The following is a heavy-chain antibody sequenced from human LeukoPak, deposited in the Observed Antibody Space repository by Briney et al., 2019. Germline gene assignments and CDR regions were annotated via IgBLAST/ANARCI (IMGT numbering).Heavy chain of an antibody. Sequence: GGSLRLSCAASEFTVSSNYMSWVRQAPGKGLEWVSVIYSGGSTYYADSVKGRFTISRDNPKNTLYLQMNSLRAEDTAVYFCAKRGVVIRVILVGFHKEAYYFDSWGQGALVTVSS. CDR3: AKRGVVIRVILVGFHKEAYYFDS. D-gene: IGHD3-22*01. CDR1: EFTVSSNY. CDR2: IYSGGST. V-gene: IGHV3-53*01. J-gene: IGHJ4*02.